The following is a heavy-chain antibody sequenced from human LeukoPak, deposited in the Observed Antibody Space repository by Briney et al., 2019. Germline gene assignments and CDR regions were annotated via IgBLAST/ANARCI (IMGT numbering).Heavy chain of an antibody. V-gene: IGHV4-4*02. Sequence: PSGTLSLTCAVSGGSISSSNWWSWVRQPPGKGLEWIGEIYHSGSTNYNPSLKSRVTISVDKSKNQFSLKLSSVTAADTAVYYCARFPSTYYDSSGYYYGDYWGQGTLATVSS. CDR3: ARFPSTYYDSSGYYYGDY. CDR2: IYHSGST. D-gene: IGHD3-22*01. J-gene: IGHJ4*02. CDR1: GGSISSSNW.